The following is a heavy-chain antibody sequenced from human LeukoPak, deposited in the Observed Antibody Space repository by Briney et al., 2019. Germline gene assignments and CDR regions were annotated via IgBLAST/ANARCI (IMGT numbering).Heavy chain of an antibody. CDR2: TRTKANSYTT. J-gene: IGHJ3*02. CDR3: ARVGRYFDAFDI. CDR1: GFTFGDHY. D-gene: IGHD1-26*01. Sequence: GGSLRLSCAASGFTFGDHYMDWVRQAPGKGLEWVGRTRTKANSYTTEYAASVKGRFSISRDDSKNSLYLQMNSLKTEDTAVYYCARVGRYFDAFDIWGQGTMVTVSS. V-gene: IGHV3-72*01.